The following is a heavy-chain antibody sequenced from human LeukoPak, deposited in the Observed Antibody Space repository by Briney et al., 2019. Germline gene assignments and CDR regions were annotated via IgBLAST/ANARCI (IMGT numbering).Heavy chain of an antibody. Sequence: SETLSLTCTVSGGSISSSSYYWGWIRQPAGKGLEWIGRIYTSGSTNYNPSLKSRVTMSVDTSKNQFSLKLSSVTAADTAVYYCARAVMDNGSGSYYKSIRVYYFDYWGQGTLVTVSS. CDR1: GGSISSSSYY. CDR2: IYTSGST. J-gene: IGHJ4*02. V-gene: IGHV4-61*02. CDR3: ARAVMDNGSGSYYKSIRVYYFDY. D-gene: IGHD3-10*01.